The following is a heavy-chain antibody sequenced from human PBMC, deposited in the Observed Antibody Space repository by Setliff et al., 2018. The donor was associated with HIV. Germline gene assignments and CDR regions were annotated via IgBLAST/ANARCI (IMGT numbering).Heavy chain of an antibody. D-gene: IGHD3-16*02. Sequence: GGSLRLSCAASGFIFNDYSMNWVRQAPGKGLEWVSHISKSSSTIYYADSVKGRFTISRDNAKNSLFLQMNSLTAEDTAVYYCARDPRASYLSYYYYHYLDVWGKGTTVTVS. CDR1: GFIFNDYS. CDR3: ARDPRASYLSYYYYHYLDV. J-gene: IGHJ6*03. V-gene: IGHV3-48*01. CDR2: ISKSSSTI.